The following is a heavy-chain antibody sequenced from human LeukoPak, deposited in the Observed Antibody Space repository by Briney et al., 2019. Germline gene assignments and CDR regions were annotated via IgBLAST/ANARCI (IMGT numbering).Heavy chain of an antibody. CDR1: GFTFDDYG. CDR2: INWNGGST. D-gene: IGHD5-12*01. J-gene: IGHJ4*02. V-gene: IGHV3-20*04. Sequence: PGGSLRLSCAASGFTFDDYGMSWVRQAPGKGLEWVSGINWNGGSTGYADSVKGRFTISRDNAKNSLYLQMNSLRAEDTALYYCARDLRGADIVAQPAYWGQGTLVAVSS. CDR3: ARDLRGADIVAQPAY.